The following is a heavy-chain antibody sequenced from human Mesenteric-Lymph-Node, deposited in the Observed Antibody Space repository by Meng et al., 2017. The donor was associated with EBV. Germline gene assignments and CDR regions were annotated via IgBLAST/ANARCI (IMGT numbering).Heavy chain of an antibody. J-gene: IGHJ2*01. CDR3: ARGATSVFDL. CDR1: VDSVSSSSAA. Sequence: QVQLQQSGPGLVKPSXTLSLTCVISVDSVSSSSAAWTWIRQSPSRGLEWLGRTYYRSKWYNDYAVFVKSRITINPDTSKNQFSLQLNSVTPEDTAVYYCARGATSVFDLWGRGTLVTVSS. CDR2: TYYRSKWYN. V-gene: IGHV6-1*01.